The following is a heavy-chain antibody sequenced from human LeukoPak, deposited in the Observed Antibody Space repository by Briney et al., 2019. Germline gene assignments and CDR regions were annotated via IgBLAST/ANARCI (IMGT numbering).Heavy chain of an antibody. J-gene: IGHJ4*02. D-gene: IGHD3-3*01. CDR1: GDSISINTYY. V-gene: IGHV4-39*01. CDR3: QSRFLEWLLDY. Sequence: PSETLSLTCTVSGDSISINTYYWAWIRQPPGKGLEWIGSIYDTGSTFYNPSLKSRVIISVDTSKNQFSLKLSSVTAADTAVYYCQSRFLEWLLDYWGQGTLVTVSS. CDR2: IYDTGST.